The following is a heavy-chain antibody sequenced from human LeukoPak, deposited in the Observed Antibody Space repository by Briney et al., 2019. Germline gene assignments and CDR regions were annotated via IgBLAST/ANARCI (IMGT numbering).Heavy chain of an antibody. CDR2: ITPIIGTT. V-gene: IGHV1-69*08. CDR3: TRVTLRGSKYNWFDP. Sequence: GASVKVSCRSSGGTFNTHIFNWVRQAPGQGLEWMGRITPIIGTTKYAQRFQARVTITADRSTSTAYLELSGLTYDDTAVYYCTRVTLRGSKYNWFDPWGQGTHASVSS. D-gene: IGHD1-26*01. J-gene: IGHJ5*02. CDR1: GGTFNTHI.